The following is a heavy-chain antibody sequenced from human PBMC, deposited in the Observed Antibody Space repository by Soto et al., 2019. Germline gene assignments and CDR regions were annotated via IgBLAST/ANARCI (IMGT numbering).Heavy chain of an antibody. Sequence: GGSLRLSCAASGFTFSSYAMSWVRQAPGKGLEWVSAISGSGGSTYYADSVKGRFTISRDKSKNTLYLQMNSLRAEDTSLYYCAKFLGYSSSSAFDIWGQGTMVTVSS. CDR1: GFTFSSYA. D-gene: IGHD6-13*01. CDR3: AKFLGYSSSSAFDI. J-gene: IGHJ3*02. V-gene: IGHV3-23*01. CDR2: ISGSGGST.